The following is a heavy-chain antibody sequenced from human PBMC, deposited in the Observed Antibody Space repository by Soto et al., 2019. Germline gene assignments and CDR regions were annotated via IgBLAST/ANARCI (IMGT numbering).Heavy chain of an antibody. CDR3: AKDLWS. CDR2: ISYDGSNK. J-gene: IGHJ5*02. V-gene: IGHV3-30*18. CDR1: GFTFSSYG. D-gene: IGHD2-21*01. Sequence: QVQLVESGGGVVQPGRSLRLSCAASGFTFSSYGMHWVRQAPGKGLEWVAVISYDGSNKYYADSVKGRFTISRDNSKNTLYLQMNSLRAEDTAVYYCAKDLWSWGQGTLVTVSS.